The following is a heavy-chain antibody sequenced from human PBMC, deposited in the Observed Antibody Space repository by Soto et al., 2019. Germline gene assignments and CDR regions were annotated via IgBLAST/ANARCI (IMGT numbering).Heavy chain of an antibody. V-gene: IGHV4-34*01. CDR1: GLSFSGYY. D-gene: IGHD4-17*01. CDR2: INHSGST. J-gene: IGHJ4*02. Sequence: QVQLQQWGAGLLKPSETLSLTCAVYGLSFSGYYWSWIRQPPGKGLEWIGEINHSGSTNYNPSLKSRVTKSVDTSKSQFSLMLSSVTAADTAVYYCARAYGGNVFDYWGQGTLVTVSS. CDR3: ARAYGGNVFDY.